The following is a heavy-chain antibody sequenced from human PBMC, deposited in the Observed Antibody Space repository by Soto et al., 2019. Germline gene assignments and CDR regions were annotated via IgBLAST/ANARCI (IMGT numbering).Heavy chain of an antibody. V-gene: IGHV1-2*02. Sequence: SSMKFYCKASGYTFTGNFIHWVRQAPGQGLEWMGWINPKSGATKYAQRFQGRVIMARDTCISTVYMEVIRLRSDDTAVYYCARDGLYDISDPGWIDPWGEVTAVSV. D-gene: IGHD3-22*01. CDR3: ARDGLYDISDPGWIDP. J-gene: IGHJ5*02. CDR2: INPKSGAT. CDR1: GYTFTGNF.